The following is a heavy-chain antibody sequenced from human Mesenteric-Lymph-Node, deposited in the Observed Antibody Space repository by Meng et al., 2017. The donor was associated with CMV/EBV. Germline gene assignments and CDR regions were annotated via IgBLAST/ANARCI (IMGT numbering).Heavy chain of an antibody. CDR1: GFTFSSYW. Sequence: GESLKISCAASGFTFSSYWMSWVRQAPGKRLEWVANIKQDGSEKHYVDSVKGRFTISRDNAKNSLDLQMKSLRAEDTAVYYCAREGNYFYYYVMDVWGQGTTVTVSS. V-gene: IGHV3-7*01. CDR2: IKQDGSEK. CDR3: AREGNYFYYYVMDV. J-gene: IGHJ6*02.